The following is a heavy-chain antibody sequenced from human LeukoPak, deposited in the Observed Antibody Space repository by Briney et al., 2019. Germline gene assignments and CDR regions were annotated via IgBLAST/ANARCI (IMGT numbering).Heavy chain of an antibody. CDR1: GGSISSGDYY. J-gene: IGHJ4*02. V-gene: IGHV4-30-4*01. Sequence: SETLSLTCTVSGGSISSGDYYWSWIRQPPGKGLEWIGYIYYSGSTYYNPSLKSRVTISVDTSKDQFSLKLSSVTAADTAVYYCASASDFWKGDYWGQGTLVTVSS. D-gene: IGHD3-3*01. CDR3: ASASDFWKGDY. CDR2: IYYSGST.